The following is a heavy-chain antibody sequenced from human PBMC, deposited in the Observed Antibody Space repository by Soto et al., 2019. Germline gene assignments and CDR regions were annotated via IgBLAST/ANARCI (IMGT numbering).Heavy chain of an antibody. Sequence: SVKVSCKASGFTFTSSAVQWVRQARGQRLEWIGWIVVGSGNTNYAQKFQERVTITRDMSTSTAYMELSSLRSEDTAVYYCAADPEIVVALDYYGMDVWGQGTTVTVSS. V-gene: IGHV1-58*01. CDR1: GFTFTSSA. CDR3: AADPEIVVALDYYGMDV. CDR2: IVVGSGNT. D-gene: IGHD3-22*01. J-gene: IGHJ6*02.